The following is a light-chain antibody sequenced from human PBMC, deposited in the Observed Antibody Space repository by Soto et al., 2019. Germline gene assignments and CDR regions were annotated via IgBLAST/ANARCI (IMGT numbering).Light chain of an antibody. CDR3: AAWDDSLSGL. CDR2: RNN. V-gene: IGLV1-47*01. CDR1: SSNIGSNY. Sequence: QSVLTQPPSASGTPGQRVTISCSGSSSNIGSNYVYWYQQLPGTAPKLLIYRNNQRPSGVPDRFSGSKSGTSASLAISGLRSEYEADYYCAAWDDSLSGLFGTGTKFTVL. J-gene: IGLJ1*01.